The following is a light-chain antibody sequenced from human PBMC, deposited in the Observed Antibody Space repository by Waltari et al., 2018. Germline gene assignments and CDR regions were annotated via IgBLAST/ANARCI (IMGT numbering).Light chain of an antibody. CDR2: GAS. V-gene: IGKV3-15*01. CDR3: QQYDNWPPLT. CDR1: QSVSSN. Sequence: EIVMTQSPATQSGSPVERATLSCRASQSVSSNLAWYQQKPGPAPRPLIYGASTRATDIPARFSGSGSGAEFTLTISSLQSEDFAVYYCQQYDNWPPLTFGGGTKVEIK. J-gene: IGKJ4*01.